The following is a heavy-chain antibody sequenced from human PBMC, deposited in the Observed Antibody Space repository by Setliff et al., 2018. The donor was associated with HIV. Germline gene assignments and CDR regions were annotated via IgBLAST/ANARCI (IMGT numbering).Heavy chain of an antibody. CDR2: IKIKTDGGTT. D-gene: IGHD2-21*01. V-gene: IGHV3-15*01. CDR3: TTGTRLVD. J-gene: IGHJ4*02. CDR1: GFTISNVW. Sequence: PGGSLRLSCLASGFTISNVWMTWVRQAPGKGLGWVGRIKIKTDGGTTDYAAPVKGRFTISRDDSKNTLYLQMNSLKTEDTAVYYCTTGTRLVDWGQGALVTVSS.